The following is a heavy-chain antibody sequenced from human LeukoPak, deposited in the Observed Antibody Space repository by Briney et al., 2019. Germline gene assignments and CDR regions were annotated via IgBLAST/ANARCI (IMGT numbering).Heavy chain of an antibody. V-gene: IGHV4-31*03. Sequence: PSQTLSLTCTVSGGSISSGGYYWSWIRQHPGKGLGWIGYIYYSGSTYYNPSLKSRVTISVDTSKNQFSLKLSSVTAADTAVYYCARGVVVTYNWFDPWGQGTLVTVSS. CDR2: IYYSGST. D-gene: IGHD2-21*02. CDR3: ARGVVVTYNWFDP. CDR1: GGSISSGGYY. J-gene: IGHJ5*02.